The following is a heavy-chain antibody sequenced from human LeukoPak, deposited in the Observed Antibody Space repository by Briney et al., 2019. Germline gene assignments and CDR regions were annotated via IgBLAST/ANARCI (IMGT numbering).Heavy chain of an antibody. CDR3: ARVVTWFDP. CDR2: LSPDGSSS. D-gene: IGHD5-18*01. V-gene: IGHV3-74*03. Sequence: GGSLRLSCAASGFTFSTYWMHWVRQAPGKGLVWVSRLSPDGSSSMYADSVKGRFTISRDNAKNTLYLQMSSLTAEDTALYYCARVVTWFDPWGQGTLVTVSS. J-gene: IGHJ5*02. CDR1: GFTFSTYW.